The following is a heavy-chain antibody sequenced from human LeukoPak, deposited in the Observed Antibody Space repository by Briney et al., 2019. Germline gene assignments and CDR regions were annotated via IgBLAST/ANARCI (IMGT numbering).Heavy chain of an antibody. D-gene: IGHD3-3*01. Sequence: GSVKVSCKASGYTFTSYDIKWVGQATGQGLEWMGWMNPNSGNTGYAQKFQCRVTMTRNTSISTAYMELSSLRSEDTAVYYCARGEDYDFWSGYKNYYYMDVWGKGTTVTVSS. J-gene: IGHJ6*03. CDR2: MNPNSGNT. CDR1: GYTFTSYD. V-gene: IGHV1-8*01. CDR3: ARGEDYDFWSGYKNYYYMDV.